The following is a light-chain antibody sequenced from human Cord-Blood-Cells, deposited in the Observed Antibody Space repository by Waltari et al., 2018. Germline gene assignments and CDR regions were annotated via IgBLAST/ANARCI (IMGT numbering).Light chain of an antibody. J-gene: IGLJ3*02. CDR2: DVS. V-gene: IGLV2-11*01. CDR3: CSYAGSHWV. CDR1: SSDVGGYNY. Sequence: QSALTQPRSVSGSPGQSVTISCTGTSSDVGGYNYVSWYQQHPGKAPKLMIYDVSKRPSGVPDRFSGSKSGNPASLTSSGLQAEDEADYYCCSYAGSHWVFGGGTKLTVL.